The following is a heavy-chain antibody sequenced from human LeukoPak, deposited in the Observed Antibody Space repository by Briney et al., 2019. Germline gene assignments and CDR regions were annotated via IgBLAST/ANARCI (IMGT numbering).Heavy chain of an antibody. J-gene: IGHJ6*03. CDR2: ISSSSSTI. Sequence: GGSLRLSCAASGFTFSSYSMNWVRQAPGKGLEWVSYISSSSSTIYYADSVKGRFTISRDNAKNSLYLQMNSLRAEDTAVYYCSLWGWEPNYYYYYMDVWGKGTTVTVSS. V-gene: IGHV3-48*04. D-gene: IGHD1-26*01. CDR3: SLWGWEPNYYYYYMDV. CDR1: GFTFSSYS.